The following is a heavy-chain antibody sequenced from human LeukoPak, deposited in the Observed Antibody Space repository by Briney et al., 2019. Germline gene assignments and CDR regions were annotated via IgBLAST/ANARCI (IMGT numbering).Heavy chain of an antibody. CDR2: INPNSGGT. V-gene: IGHV1-2*02. J-gene: IGHJ4*02. D-gene: IGHD4-17*01. Sequence: ASVKVSCKASGYTFTGYYMHWVRQAPGQGPEWMGWINPNSGGTNYAQKFQGRVTMTRDTSISTAYMELSRLRSDDTAVYYCARVLMTTVTTFLSPFDYWGQGTLVTVSS. CDR3: ARVLMTTVTTFLSPFDY. CDR1: GYTFTGYY.